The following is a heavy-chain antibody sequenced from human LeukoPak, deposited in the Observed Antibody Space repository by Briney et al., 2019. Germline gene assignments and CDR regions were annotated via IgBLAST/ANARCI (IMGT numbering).Heavy chain of an antibody. J-gene: IGHJ4*02. V-gene: IGHV3-43D*03. D-gene: IGHD6-13*01. CDR1: GFTFDDYA. Sequence: GGSLRLSCAASGFTFDDYAIHWVRQAPGKGLEWVSLISWDGDRTYYADSVKGRFTISRDNSKNSLYLQMNSLRAEGTALYYCAKDTLSATAGRGDYFDYWGQGTLVTVSS. CDR2: ISWDGDRT. CDR3: AKDTLSATAGRGDYFDY.